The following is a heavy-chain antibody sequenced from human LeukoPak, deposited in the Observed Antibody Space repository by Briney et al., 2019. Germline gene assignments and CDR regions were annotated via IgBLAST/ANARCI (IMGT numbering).Heavy chain of an antibody. Sequence: GGSLRLSCAASGFSFSSYSMNWVRQAPGKGLEWVSSISSISSGLYYADSVRGRFTISRGNAKNSLYLHMDSLSAEDTAVYYCARDVDSSWYLGAFDYWGQGTVVTVSS. D-gene: IGHD6-13*01. V-gene: IGHV3-21*01. J-gene: IGHJ4*02. CDR1: GFSFSSYS. CDR3: ARDVDSSWYLGAFDY. CDR2: ISSISSGL.